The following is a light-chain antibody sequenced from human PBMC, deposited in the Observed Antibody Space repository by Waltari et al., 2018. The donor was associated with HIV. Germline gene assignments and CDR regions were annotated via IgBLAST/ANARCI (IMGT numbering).Light chain of an antibody. CDR1: SANIGNT. V-gene: IGLV1-47*01. CDR3: AAWDDILSGWV. Sequence: QSVLTQPPSASGAPGQRVTISCSGSSANIGNTVYWYQQLPGTAPKVLIYRDNQRPSGVPDRFSGSRSGTSASRDVSGLRSEDEANYICAAWDDILSGWVFGGGTKLTVL. J-gene: IGLJ3*02. CDR2: RDN.